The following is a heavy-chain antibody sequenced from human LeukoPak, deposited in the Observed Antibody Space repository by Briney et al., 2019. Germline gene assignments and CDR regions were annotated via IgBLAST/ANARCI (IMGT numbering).Heavy chain of an antibody. CDR1: GYTFTGYG. V-gene: IGHV1-18*01. Sequence: GASVKVSCKASGYTFTGYGISWVRQAPGQGLEWMGWISAYNGNTNYAQKLQGRVTMTTDTSTSTAYMELRSLRSDDTAVYYCARDGLEQQLNFYYYYGMDVWGQGTTVTVSS. CDR2: ISAYNGNT. D-gene: IGHD6-13*01. CDR3: ARDGLEQQLNFYYYYGMDV. J-gene: IGHJ6*02.